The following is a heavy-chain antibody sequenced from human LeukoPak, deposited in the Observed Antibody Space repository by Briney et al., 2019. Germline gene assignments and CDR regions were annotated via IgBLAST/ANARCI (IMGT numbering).Heavy chain of an antibody. V-gene: IGHV3-49*04. CDR1: GFTFSSYS. J-gene: IGHJ4*02. D-gene: IGHD6-25*01. Sequence: GGSLRLSCAASGFTFSSYSMNWVRQAPGKGLEWVGFIRSKAYGGTTEYAASVKGRFTISRDDSKSIAYLQMNSLKTEDTAVYYCTRDREDAATDGWGQGTLVTVSS. CDR3: TRDREDAATDG. CDR2: IRSKAYGGTT.